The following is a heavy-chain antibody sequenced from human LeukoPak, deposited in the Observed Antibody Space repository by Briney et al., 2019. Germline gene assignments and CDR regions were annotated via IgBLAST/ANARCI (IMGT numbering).Heavy chain of an antibody. V-gene: IGHV1-2*02. CDR2: INPNSGGT. J-gene: IGHJ3*02. CDR1: GYTFTGYY. Sequence: GASVKVSCKASGYTFTGYYMHWVRQAPGQGLEWMGWINPNSGGTNYAQKFQGRVTMTRDTSISTAYMELSRPRSDDTAVYYCARGEWELLRAFDIWGQGTMVTVSS. D-gene: IGHD1-26*01. CDR3: ARGEWELLRAFDI.